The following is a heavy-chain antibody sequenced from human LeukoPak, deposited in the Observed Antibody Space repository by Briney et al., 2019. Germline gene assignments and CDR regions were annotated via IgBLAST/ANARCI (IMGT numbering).Heavy chain of an antibody. Sequence: GGSLRLSCAASGFTFSSYAMSWVRQAPGKGLEWVSSISSSSSYIYYADSVKGRFTISRDNAKNSLYLQMNSLRAEDTAVYYCARAGVIAAAGYNWFDPWGQGTLVTVSS. J-gene: IGHJ5*02. CDR1: GFTFSSYA. CDR2: ISSSSSYI. V-gene: IGHV3-21*01. CDR3: ARAGVIAAAGYNWFDP. D-gene: IGHD6-13*01.